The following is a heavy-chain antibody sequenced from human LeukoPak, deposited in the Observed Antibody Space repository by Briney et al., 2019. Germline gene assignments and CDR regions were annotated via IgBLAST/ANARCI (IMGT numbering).Heavy chain of an antibody. CDR3: TRGGELMNY. CDR1: GGSISSSSYY. D-gene: IGHD1-26*01. Sequence: PSETLSLTCTVSGGSISSSSYYWGWIRQPPGKGLEWIGRIYTSGSTNYNPSLKSRVTISIDASKNQFSLRLSSVTAADTAVYYCTRGGELMNYWGQGTLVTVSS. V-gene: IGHV4-39*07. CDR2: IYTSGST. J-gene: IGHJ4*02.